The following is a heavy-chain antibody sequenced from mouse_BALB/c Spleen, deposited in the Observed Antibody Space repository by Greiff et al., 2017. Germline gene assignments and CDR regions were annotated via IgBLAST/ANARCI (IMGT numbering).Heavy chain of an antibody. Sequence: QVQLQQSGAELAKPGASVKMSCKASGYTFTSYWMHWVKQRPGQGLEWIGYINPSTGYTEYNQKFKDKATLTADKSSSTAYMQLSSLTSEDSAVYYCAREELPFDYWGQGTTLTVSS. V-gene: IGHV1-7*01. CDR1: GYTFTSYW. D-gene: IGHD2-1*01. CDR2: INPSTGYT. CDR3: AREELPFDY. J-gene: IGHJ2*01.